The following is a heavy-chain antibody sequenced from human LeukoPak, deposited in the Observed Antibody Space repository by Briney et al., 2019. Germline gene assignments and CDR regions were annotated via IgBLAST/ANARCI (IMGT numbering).Heavy chain of an antibody. Sequence: ASVKVSCKASGYTFTSYDLNWVRQATGQGLEWMGWMNPNSGNTGYAPKFQGRVTMTRNTSISTAYMELSSLRSEDTAVYYCARKGPANYYCYYMDFWGKGTSVTVSS. CDR3: ARKGPANYYCYYMDF. CDR1: GYTFTSYD. V-gene: IGHV1-8*01. J-gene: IGHJ6*03. D-gene: IGHD2-2*01. CDR2: MNPNSGNT.